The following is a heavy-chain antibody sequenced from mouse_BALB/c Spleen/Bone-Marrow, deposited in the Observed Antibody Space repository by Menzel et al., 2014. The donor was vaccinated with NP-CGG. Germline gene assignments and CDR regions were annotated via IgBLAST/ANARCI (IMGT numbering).Heavy chain of an antibody. V-gene: IGHV1-82*01. CDR1: GYTFSYSW. CDR2: IYPEDGDT. Sequence: QVQLQQSGPELVKPGASVKISCKTSGYTFSYSWMNWVRQRPGQGLEWIGRIYPEDGDTNYNGRFKGKATLTADKSSNTTYIQLSSLTSVDSAVYFCARNPHYYAMDYWVKEPQSPSPQ. J-gene: IGHJ4*01. CDR3: ARNPHYYAMDY.